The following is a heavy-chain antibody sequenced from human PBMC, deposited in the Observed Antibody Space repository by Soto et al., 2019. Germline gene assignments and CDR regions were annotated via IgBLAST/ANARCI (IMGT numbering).Heavy chain of an antibody. D-gene: IGHD4-17*01. CDR2: ISRSSRGAST. V-gene: IGHV3-23*01. Sequence: PGGALRLSCAASGSISSTYAMGLVRQAPGKGLEWVSTISRSSRGASTYYADSVKGRFTISRDNSKNTLYLQMNSLRGEDTAVYYCATVPHDYGDYNWFDHWGQGTLVTVSS. CDR3: ATVPHDYGDYNWFDH. J-gene: IGHJ5*02. CDR1: GSISSTYA.